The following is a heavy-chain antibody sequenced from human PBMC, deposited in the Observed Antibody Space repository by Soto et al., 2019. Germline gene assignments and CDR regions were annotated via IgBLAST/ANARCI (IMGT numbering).Heavy chain of an antibody. CDR1: GFTFSSYG. J-gene: IGHJ4*02. CDR3: AKDRNDYIWGSYRYTLHFDY. V-gene: IGHV3-30*18. D-gene: IGHD3-16*02. Sequence: QVQLVESGGGVVQPGRSLRLSCAASGFTFSSYGMHWVHQAPGKGLEWVAVISYDGSNKYYADSVKGRFTISRDNSKNTLYLQMNSLRAEDTAVYYCAKDRNDYIWGSYRYTLHFDYWGQGTLVTVSS. CDR2: ISYDGSNK.